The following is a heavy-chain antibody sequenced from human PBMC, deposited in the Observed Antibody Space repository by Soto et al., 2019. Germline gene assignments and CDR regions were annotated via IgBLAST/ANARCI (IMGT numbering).Heavy chain of an antibody. CDR2: ISYDGSDK. Sequence: QAQLMESGGGVVQPGRSLRLSCAASGFTFSTYGMHWVRQAPGKGLEWVAVISYDGSDKYYVDSVKGRFTISRDNSKNTLYLQMNSLRAEDTAVYYCAKGIAMAGNYMDVWGQGTTVTVSS. CDR3: AKGIAMAGNYMDV. V-gene: IGHV3-30*18. J-gene: IGHJ6*02. D-gene: IGHD6-19*01. CDR1: GFTFSTYG.